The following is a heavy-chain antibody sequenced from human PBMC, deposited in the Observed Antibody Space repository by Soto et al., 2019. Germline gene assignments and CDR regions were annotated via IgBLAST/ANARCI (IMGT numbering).Heavy chain of an antibody. CDR2: INSDGSDT. Sequence: EVQLVESGGGLVQPGGSLRLSCGASGFTFSSYWMHWVRQAPGKGLVWVSGINSDGSDTDYADSVKGRFTISRDNAKDTLFLQMNSLRAEDTAVYYCARNQYITTVSSFGNWGQGTLVTVSS. CDR3: ARNQYITTVSSFGN. D-gene: IGHD3-22*01. CDR1: GFTFSSYW. V-gene: IGHV3-74*01. J-gene: IGHJ4*02.